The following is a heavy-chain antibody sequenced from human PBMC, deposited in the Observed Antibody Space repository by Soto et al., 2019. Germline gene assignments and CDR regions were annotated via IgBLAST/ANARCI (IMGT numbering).Heavy chain of an antibody. V-gene: IGHV4-39*01. CDR1: GGSISNDNYF. D-gene: IGHD6-6*01. J-gene: IGHJ4*02. Sequence: QLQLQESGPGLVKPSETLSLTCTVSGGSISNDNYFWGWIRQPPGKGLEWIGTIYYSGTTYYNPSLRSRVTLSVDTYKSQYSLKLSYMTAADTAVYYCATHGVTTARRFDSWGKGTLVTVSS. CDR3: ATHGVTTARRFDS. CDR2: IYYSGTT.